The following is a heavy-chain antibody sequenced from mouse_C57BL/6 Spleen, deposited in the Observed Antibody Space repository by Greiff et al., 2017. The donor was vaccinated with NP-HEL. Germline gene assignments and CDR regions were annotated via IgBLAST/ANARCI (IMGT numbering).Heavy chain of an antibody. V-gene: IGHV14-3*01. J-gene: IGHJ3*01. CDR2: IDPANGNT. CDR1: GFNIKNTY. Sequence: EVQLQQSVAELVRPGASVKLSCTASGFNIKNTYMHWVKQRPEQGLEWIGRIDPANGNTKYAPKFQGKATITADTSSNTAYLQLSSLTSEDTAIYYCASSYYYGSSPFAYWGQGTLVTVSA. D-gene: IGHD1-1*01. CDR3: ASSYYYGSSPFAY.